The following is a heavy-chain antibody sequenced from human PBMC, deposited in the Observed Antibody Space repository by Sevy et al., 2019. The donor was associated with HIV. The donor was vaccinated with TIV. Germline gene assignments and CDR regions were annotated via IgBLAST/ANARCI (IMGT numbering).Heavy chain of an antibody. D-gene: IGHD4-17*01. CDR1: GFTFNSHA. CDR3: AKSSLPYGNYHFDQ. Sequence: GGSLRLSCAAAGFTFNSHAMTWVRQAPGKGLEWVAAISGSGESTYYAGAVKGRFTISRDNSKNTLYLQMNSLRAEDTAFYYCAKSSLPYGNYHFDQWGQGTLVTVSS. J-gene: IGHJ4*02. CDR2: ISGSGEST. V-gene: IGHV3-23*01.